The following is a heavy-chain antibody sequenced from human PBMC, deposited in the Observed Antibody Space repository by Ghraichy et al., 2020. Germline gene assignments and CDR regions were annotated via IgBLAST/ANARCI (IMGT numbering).Heavy chain of an antibody. CDR3: ARGRYAFDI. D-gene: IGHD1-1*01. V-gene: IGHV4-59*09. CDR2: IYYSGST. J-gene: IGHJ3*02. Sequence: YIYYSGSTNYNPSLKSRVTISVDTSKNQFSLKLSSVTAADTAVYYCARGRYAFDIWGQGTMVTV.